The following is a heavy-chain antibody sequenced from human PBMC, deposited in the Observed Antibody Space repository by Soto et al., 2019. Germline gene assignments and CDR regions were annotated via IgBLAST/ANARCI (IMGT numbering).Heavy chain of an antibody. J-gene: IGHJ5*02. D-gene: IGHD1-26*01. CDR3: ARERSGSYPDWFDP. V-gene: IGHV4-34*01. CDR2: INHSGST. CDR1: GGSFGGYY. Sequence: PSETLSLTCAVYGGSFGGYYWSWIRQPPGKGLEWIGEINHSGSTNYNPSLKSRVTISVDTSKNQFSLKLSSVTDADTAVYYCARERSGSYPDWFDPWGQGTLVTVSS.